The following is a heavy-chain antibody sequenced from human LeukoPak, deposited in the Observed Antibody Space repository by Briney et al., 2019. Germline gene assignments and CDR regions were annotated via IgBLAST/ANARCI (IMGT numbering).Heavy chain of an antibody. CDR1: GYTFTSYY. CDR3: VRDIRAVGITLYFDY. Sequence: ASVKVSCKASGYTFTSYYMHWVRQAPGQGLEWMGIINPSGGSTSYAQKFQGRVTMTRDTSTSTVYMELSSLRSEDTAVYYCVRDIRAVGITLYFDYWGQGILVTVTS. CDR2: INPSGGST. J-gene: IGHJ4*02. D-gene: IGHD3-22*01. V-gene: IGHV1-46*01.